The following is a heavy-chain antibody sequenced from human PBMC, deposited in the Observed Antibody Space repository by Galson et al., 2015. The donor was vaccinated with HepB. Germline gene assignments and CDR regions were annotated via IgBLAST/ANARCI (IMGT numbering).Heavy chain of an antibody. Sequence: SVKVSCKASGGTFSSYTISWVRQAPGQGLEWMGRIIPILGIANYAQKFQGRVTITADKSTSTAYMELSSLRSEDTAVYYCARELKVVAATYYYYYGMDVWGQGTTVTVSS. J-gene: IGHJ6*02. CDR1: GGTFSSYT. D-gene: IGHD2-15*01. V-gene: IGHV1-69*04. CDR2: IIPILGIA. CDR3: ARELKVVAATYYYYYGMDV.